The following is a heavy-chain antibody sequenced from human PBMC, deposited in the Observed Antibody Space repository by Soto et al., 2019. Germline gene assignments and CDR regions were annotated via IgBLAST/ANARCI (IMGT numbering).Heavy chain of an antibody. D-gene: IGHD1-26*01. CDR1: GYTFTSYG. J-gene: IGHJ4*02. Sequence: QVQLVQSGAEVKKPGASVKVSCKASGYTFTSYGISWVRQAPGHGLEWMGWISAYNGNTNYAQQLQGRVTMTTDTSTSTAYMELRSLRSDDTAVYYCAREGDGDGGSYLDTFDYWGQGTLVTVSS. CDR3: AREGDGDGGSYLDTFDY. CDR2: ISAYNGNT. V-gene: IGHV1-18*01.